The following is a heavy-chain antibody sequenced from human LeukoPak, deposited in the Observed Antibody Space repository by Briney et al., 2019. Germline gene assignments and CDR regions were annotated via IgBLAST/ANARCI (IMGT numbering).Heavy chain of an antibody. CDR1: GYTFTSYG. V-gene: IGHV1-18*01. CDR2: ISAYNGNT. CDR3: MPAVSTDYYYSMEV. Sequence: ASVKLSCKASGYTFTSYGISWVRQAPGQGLEWMGCISAYNGNTYYAQKHQGRVTMTNNASTRSAHMELRRTRSDAAAVYYCMPAVSTDYYYSMEVWGERTTVTLSS. D-gene: IGHD4-17*01. J-gene: IGHJ6*04.